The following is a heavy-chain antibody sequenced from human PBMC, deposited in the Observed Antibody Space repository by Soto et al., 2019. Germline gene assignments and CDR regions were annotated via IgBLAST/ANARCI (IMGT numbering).Heavy chain of an antibody. D-gene: IGHD3-10*01. CDR2: IYWDDDK. CDR1: GFSLSTSGVG. CDR3: ALAFMVRGVIPYNWFAP. Sequence: SGPTLVNPTQTLTLTCTFSGFSLSTSGVGVGWIRQPPGKALEWLALIYWDDDKRYSPSLKSRLTITKDTSKNQVVLTMTNMDPVDTATYYCALAFMVRGVIPYNWFAPWGQGTLVTVSS. J-gene: IGHJ5*02. V-gene: IGHV2-5*02.